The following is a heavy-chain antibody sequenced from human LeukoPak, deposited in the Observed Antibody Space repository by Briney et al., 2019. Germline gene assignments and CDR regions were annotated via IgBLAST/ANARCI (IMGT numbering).Heavy chain of an antibody. CDR1: AFTFSGYT. D-gene: IGHD3-22*01. CDR2: ISYDGSDK. CDR3: ARGGYSYDSSGGTFDY. J-gene: IGHJ4*02. Sequence: GGSLRLSCAPSAFTFSGYTMHWVRQAPGKGLEWLALISYDGSDKYYADSVKGRFTMSRDNSKNTLYLQMNSLRTEDTAVYYCARGGYSYDSSGGTFDYWGQGTLVTVSS. V-gene: IGHV3-30*08.